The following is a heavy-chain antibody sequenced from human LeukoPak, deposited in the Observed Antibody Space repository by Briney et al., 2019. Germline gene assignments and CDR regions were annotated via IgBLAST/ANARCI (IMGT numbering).Heavy chain of an antibody. CDR1: GFTFTAYD. V-gene: IGHV1-2*06. CDR3: ARDRLSAAGRGG. D-gene: IGHD6-13*01. Sequence: ASVKVSCKASGFTFTAYDLHWVRQAPGHGPDWMGRINTNSGDTNYGQKFQDRVTMTRDTSITTVYMELSRLTSDDTAVYYCARDRLSAAGRGGWGPGTLVTVSS. J-gene: IGHJ4*02. CDR2: INTNSGDT.